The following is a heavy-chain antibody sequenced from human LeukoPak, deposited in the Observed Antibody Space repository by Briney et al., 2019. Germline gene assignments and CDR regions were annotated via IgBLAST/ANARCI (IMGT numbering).Heavy chain of an antibody. CDR3: AKDIRWYDSSGQFDY. Sequence: PGGSLRLSCAASGFTFSSYNINWVRQAPGKGLEWVSSISSSSGFIYYADSVKGRFTISRDNAKNSLYLQMDSLRAEDTALYYCAKDIRWYDSSGQFDYWGQGTLVTISS. CDR2: ISSSSGFI. D-gene: IGHD3-22*01. CDR1: GFTFSSYN. J-gene: IGHJ4*02. V-gene: IGHV3-21*04.